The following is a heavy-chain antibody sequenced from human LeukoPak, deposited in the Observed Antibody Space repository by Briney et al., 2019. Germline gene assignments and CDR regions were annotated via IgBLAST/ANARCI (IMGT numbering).Heavy chain of an antibody. Sequence: SETLSLTCTVSGGSISGYYWSWIRQPAGKALEWIGRIYSTGSTHYNPSLKSRVTMSVDTSKNQFSLTLSSVTAADTAVYYCARLGYCSGGSCYYSYYGMDVWGQGTTVTVSS. CDR1: GGSISGYY. CDR3: ARLGYCSGGSCYYSYYGMDV. V-gene: IGHV4-4*07. D-gene: IGHD2-15*01. CDR2: IYSTGST. J-gene: IGHJ6*02.